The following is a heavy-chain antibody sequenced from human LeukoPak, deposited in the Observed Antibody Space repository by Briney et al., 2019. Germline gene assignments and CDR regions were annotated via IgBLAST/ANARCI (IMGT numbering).Heavy chain of an antibody. Sequence: GGSLRLSCAASGFSISGYWMHWVRQAAGEGPVWVSRMNSGGTTINYADSVKGRFTISRDNVDNTLHLRMNSLRVEDTAVYYCIREVQVRASASLGLWGQGTLVTVSS. CDR3: IREVQVRASASLGL. J-gene: IGHJ4*01. V-gene: IGHV3-74*01. D-gene: IGHD3-16*01. CDR1: GFSISGYW. CDR2: MNSGGTTI.